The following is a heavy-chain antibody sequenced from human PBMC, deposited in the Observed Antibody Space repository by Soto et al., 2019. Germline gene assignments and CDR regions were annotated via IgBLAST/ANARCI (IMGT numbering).Heavy chain of an antibody. D-gene: IGHD3-22*01. J-gene: IGHJ4*02. CDR1: GDSVTISDYY. V-gene: IGHV4-39*01. Sequence: QLQLQESGPGLVKPSETLSLTCTVSGDSVTISDYYWGWIRQPPGKGLEWIGSIHYSGSTYYNPSLKSRVTICGDTSKKQFSLKLTSVTAAAAAVYYCAAHDSGGYYAEYWGKGTLVTVSA. CDR3: AAHDSGGYYAEY. CDR2: IHYSGST.